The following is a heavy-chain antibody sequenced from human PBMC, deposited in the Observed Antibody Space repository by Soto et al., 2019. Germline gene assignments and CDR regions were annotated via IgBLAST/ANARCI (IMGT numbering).Heavy chain of an antibody. CDR1: GFTFSNHA. CDR3: AKGKANSVFGVDTLFDY. V-gene: IGHV3-23*01. J-gene: IGHJ4*02. CDR2: ISGSGGNT. Sequence: GGSLRLSCAASGFTFSNHAMSWVRQAPGKGLEWVSLISGSGGNTNYADSVRGRFTISRDNSKKTVYLQMNSLRADDTAVYYCAKGKANSVFGVDTLFDYWGQGTMVTVSS. D-gene: IGHD3-3*01.